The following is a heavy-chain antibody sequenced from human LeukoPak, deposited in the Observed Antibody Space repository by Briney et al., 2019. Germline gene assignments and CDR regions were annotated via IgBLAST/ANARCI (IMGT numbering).Heavy chain of an antibody. D-gene: IGHD1-26*01. J-gene: IGHJ4*02. V-gene: IGHV4-30-2*01. Sequence: SETLSLTCTVSGGSISSGGYYWSWIRQPPGKGLEWIGYIYHSGSTYYNPSLKSRVTISVDRSKNQFSLKLSSVTAADTAVYYCARDLGGLLDYWGQGTLVTVSS. CDR3: ARDLGGLLDY. CDR2: IYHSGST. CDR1: GGSISSGGYY.